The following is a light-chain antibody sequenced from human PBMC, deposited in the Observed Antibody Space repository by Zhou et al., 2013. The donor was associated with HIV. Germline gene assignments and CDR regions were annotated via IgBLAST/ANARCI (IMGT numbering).Light chain of an antibody. CDR2: GAS. CDR3: QQRTNWIT. Sequence: EIVLTQSPVTLSLSPGERATLSCRASQSVSSSYLAWYQQKPGQAPRLLIYGASSRATGIPARFSGSGSGTDFTLTISNLEPEDFAVYYCQQRTNWITFGQGTRL. V-gene: IGKV3D-20*02. CDR1: QSVSSSY. J-gene: IGKJ5*01.